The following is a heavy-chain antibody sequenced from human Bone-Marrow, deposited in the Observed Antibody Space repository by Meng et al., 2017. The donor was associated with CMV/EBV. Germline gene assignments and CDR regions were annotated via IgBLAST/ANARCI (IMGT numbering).Heavy chain of an antibody. CDR1: GFTFTSSA. V-gene: IGHV1-58*01. Sequence: SVKVSCKASGFTFTSSAVERVRQARGQRLEWIGWIVVGSGNTNYAQKFQERVTITRDMSTSTAYMELSSLRSEDTAVYYCAAGIYDFWSGYSLGYCGQGTLVTVSS. CDR2: IVVGSGNT. J-gene: IGHJ4*02. CDR3: AAGIYDFWSGYSLGY. D-gene: IGHD3-3*01.